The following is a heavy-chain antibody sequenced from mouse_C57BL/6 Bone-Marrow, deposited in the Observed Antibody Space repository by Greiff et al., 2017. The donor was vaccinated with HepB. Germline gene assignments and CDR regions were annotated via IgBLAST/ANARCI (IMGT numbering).Heavy chain of an antibody. J-gene: IGHJ1*03. Sequence: QVQLQQPGAELVMPGASVKLSCKASGYTFTSYWMHWVKQRPGQGLEWIGEIDPSDSYTNYNQKFKGKSTLTVDKSSSTAYMQLSSLTSEDSAVYYCARFDYGSSYWYFDVWGTGTTVTVSS. V-gene: IGHV1-69*01. CDR3: ARFDYGSSYWYFDV. CDR1: GYTFTSYW. CDR2: IDPSDSYT. D-gene: IGHD1-1*01.